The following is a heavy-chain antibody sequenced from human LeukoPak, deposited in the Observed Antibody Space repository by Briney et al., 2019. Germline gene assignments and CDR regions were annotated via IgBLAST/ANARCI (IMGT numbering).Heavy chain of an antibody. Sequence: GGSLRLSCAASGFTFDDYAMHWVRQAPGKGLEWVSGMSWNSGSIGYADSVKGRFTISRDNAKNSLYLQMNSLRAEDTALYYCAKEPSQGIAAARSFDYWGQGTLVTVSS. D-gene: IGHD6-13*01. CDR1: GFTFDDYA. CDR2: MSWNSGSI. V-gene: IGHV3-9*01. J-gene: IGHJ4*02. CDR3: AKEPSQGIAAARSFDY.